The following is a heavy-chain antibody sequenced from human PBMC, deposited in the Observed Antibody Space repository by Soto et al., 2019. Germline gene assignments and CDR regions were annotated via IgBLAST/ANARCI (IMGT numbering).Heavy chain of an antibody. CDR1: GGSITNTYC. CDR3: ASRGSSGPF. V-gene: IGHV4-4*02. J-gene: IGHJ4*02. Sequence: PSETLSLTCAGCGGSITNTYCWTRVRQPAGMGLEWVGDISLSVNTNYNPSLEGRAAISLDKSRNQFSLILNSVTAADTAVYYCASRGSSGPFWGQGTLVTVS. CDR2: ISLSVNT. D-gene: IGHD3-22*01.